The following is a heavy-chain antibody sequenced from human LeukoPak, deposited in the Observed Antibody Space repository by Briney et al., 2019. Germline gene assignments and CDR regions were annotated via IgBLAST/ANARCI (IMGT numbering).Heavy chain of an antibody. CDR2: INHSGST. J-gene: IGHJ6*02. V-gene: IGHV4-34*01. Sequence: SETLSLTCAVYGGSFSGYYWSWIRQPPGKGLEWIGEINHSGSTNYNPSLKSRVTISVDTSKNQLSLKLSSVTAADTAVYYCARLPYYDFWSGYYKSVYYYGMDVWGQGTTVTVSS. D-gene: IGHD3-3*01. CDR3: ARLPYYDFWSGYYKSVYYYGMDV. CDR1: GGSFSGYY.